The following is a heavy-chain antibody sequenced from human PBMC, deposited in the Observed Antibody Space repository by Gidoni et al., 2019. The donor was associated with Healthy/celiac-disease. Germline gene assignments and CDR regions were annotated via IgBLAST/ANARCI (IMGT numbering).Heavy chain of an antibody. CDR3: ARAVGSYYYYYMDV. D-gene: IGHD1-26*01. Sequence: EVQLVESGGGLVQPGGSLRLSCSASGFTFSSYDMHWVRQATGKGLEGVSAIGTAGDTYYPGSVKGRFTISRENAKNSLYLQMNSLRAGDTAVYYCARAVGSYYYYYMDVWGKGTTVTVSS. J-gene: IGHJ6*03. V-gene: IGHV3-13*01. CDR2: IGTAGDT. CDR1: GFTFSSYD.